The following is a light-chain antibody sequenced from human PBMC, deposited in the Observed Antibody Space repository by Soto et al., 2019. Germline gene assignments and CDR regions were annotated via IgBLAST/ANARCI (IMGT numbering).Light chain of an antibody. CDR3: QQYNNWPFT. CDR1: QSVSTN. J-gene: IGKJ3*01. V-gene: IGKV3-15*01. Sequence: EIVMTQSPATLSVSLGERATLYCRASQSVSTNLAWYQQKPGQAPRLLIYGASARATGFPARFSSSGSETEFTLTISRLQAEDFAVYYCQQYNNWPFTFGPGTKVDIK. CDR2: GAS.